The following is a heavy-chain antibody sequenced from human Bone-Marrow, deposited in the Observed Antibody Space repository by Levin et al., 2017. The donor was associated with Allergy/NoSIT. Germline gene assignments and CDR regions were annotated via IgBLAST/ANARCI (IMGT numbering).Heavy chain of an antibody. D-gene: IGHD2-2*01. CDR3: AKDRVYCSSTSCYEYNWFDP. Sequence: GESLKISCAAAGFTFRSFGMHWVRQAPGKGLEWVAVISYDGSNKYYVDSVKGRFTISRDNSKNTLYLQMNSLRAEDTAVYYCAKDRVYCSSTSCYEYNWFDPWGQGTLVTVSP. V-gene: IGHV3-30*18. J-gene: IGHJ5*02. CDR2: ISYDGSNK. CDR1: GFTFRSFG.